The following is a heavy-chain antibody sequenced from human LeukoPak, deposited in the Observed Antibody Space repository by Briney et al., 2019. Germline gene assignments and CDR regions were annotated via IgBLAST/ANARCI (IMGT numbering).Heavy chain of an antibody. Sequence: PSETLSLTCTVSGGSISSYYWSWIRQPPGKGLEWIGYIYYSGSTNYNPSLKSRLTISVDTSKNQFSLKLSSVTAADTAVYYCARSLGVLWFGELSNWFDPWGQGTLVTVSS. D-gene: IGHD3-10*01. J-gene: IGHJ5*02. CDR3: ARSLGVLWFGELSNWFDP. V-gene: IGHV4-59*01. CDR2: IYYSGST. CDR1: GGSISSYY.